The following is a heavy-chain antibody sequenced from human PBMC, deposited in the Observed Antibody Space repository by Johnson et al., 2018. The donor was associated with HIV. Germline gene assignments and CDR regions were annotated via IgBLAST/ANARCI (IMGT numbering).Heavy chain of an antibody. CDR1: GFTFSNAW. CDR2: IKSKTDGGTT. J-gene: IGHJ3*02. CDR3: TTEETGTTDDAFDI. D-gene: IGHD1-7*01. Sequence: VQLVESGGGLVKPGGSLRLSCAASGFTFSNAWISWVRQAPGKGLEWVGRIKSKTDGGTTDYAAPVKGRFTISRDDSKNTLYLQMNSLKTEDTAVYYCTTEETGTTDDAFDIWGQGTMVTVSS. V-gene: IGHV3-15*01.